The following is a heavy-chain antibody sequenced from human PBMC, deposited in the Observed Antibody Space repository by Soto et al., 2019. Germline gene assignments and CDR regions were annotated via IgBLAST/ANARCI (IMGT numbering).Heavy chain of an antibody. CDR1: GYSFTSYW. J-gene: IGHJ3*02. D-gene: IGHD2-2*02. Sequence: EVQLVQSGAEVKKQGESLKISCKGSGYSFTSYWIGWVRQMPGKGLEWMGIIYPGDSDTRYSPSFQGQVTISADKSISTAYLQWSSLKASDTAMYYCARRSNIVVVPAAIGAFDIWGQGTMVTVSS. V-gene: IGHV5-51*03. CDR3: ARRSNIVVVPAAIGAFDI. CDR2: IYPGDSDT.